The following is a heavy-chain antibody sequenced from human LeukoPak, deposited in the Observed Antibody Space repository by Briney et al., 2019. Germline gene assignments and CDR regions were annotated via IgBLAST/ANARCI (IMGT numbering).Heavy chain of an antibody. D-gene: IGHD7-27*01. Sequence: SETLSLTCTVSGGSISSYYWSWIRQPPGKGLEWIGYIYYSGSTNYNPSLKSRVTISVDTSKNQFSLKLSSVTAADTAVYCCARALSGDPRTFDYWGQGTLVTVSS. CDR1: GGSISSYY. CDR2: IYYSGST. CDR3: ARALSGDPRTFDY. J-gene: IGHJ4*02. V-gene: IGHV4-59*01.